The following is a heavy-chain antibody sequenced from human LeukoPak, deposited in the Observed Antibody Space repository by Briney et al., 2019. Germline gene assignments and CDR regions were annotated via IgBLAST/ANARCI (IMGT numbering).Heavy chain of an antibody. CDR3: AELGITMIGGV. D-gene: IGHD3-10*02. CDR1: GFIFSSYA. V-gene: IGHV3-48*03. J-gene: IGHJ6*04. CDR2: ISSSGSTI. Sequence: GGSLRLSCAASGFIFSSYAMHWVRQAPGKGLEWVSYISSSGSTIYYADSVKGRFTISRDNAKNSLYLQMSSLRAEDTAVYYCAELGITMIGGVWGKGTTVTISS.